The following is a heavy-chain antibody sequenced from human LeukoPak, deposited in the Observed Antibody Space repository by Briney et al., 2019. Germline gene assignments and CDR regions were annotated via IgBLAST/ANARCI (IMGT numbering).Heavy chain of an antibody. J-gene: IGHJ4*02. D-gene: IGHD4/OR15-4a*01. Sequence: SVKVSCKASGYTFTSYGISWVRQAPGQGLEWMGWISAYNGNTNYAQKLQGRVTMTTDTSTSTAYMELRSLRSTDTAVYYCARVGAAFPRYYFDYWGQGTLVTVSS. CDR1: GYTFTSYG. CDR2: ISAYNGNT. CDR3: ARVGAAFPRYYFDY. V-gene: IGHV1-18*01.